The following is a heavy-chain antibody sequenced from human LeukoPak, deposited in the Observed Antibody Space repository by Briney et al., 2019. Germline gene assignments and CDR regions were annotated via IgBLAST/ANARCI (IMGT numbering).Heavy chain of an antibody. Sequence: GGSLRLSCAASGFTFSSYSMNWVRQAPGKGLEWVSGINWNGGSTGYADSVKGRFTISRDNAKNSLYLQMNSLRAEDTALYYCAREWFGESGDYWGQGTLVTVSS. CDR1: GFTFSSYS. J-gene: IGHJ4*02. V-gene: IGHV3-20*04. D-gene: IGHD3-10*01. CDR2: INWNGGST. CDR3: AREWFGESGDY.